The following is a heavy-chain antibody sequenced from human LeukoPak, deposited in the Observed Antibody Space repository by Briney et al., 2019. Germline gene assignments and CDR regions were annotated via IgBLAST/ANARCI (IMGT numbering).Heavy chain of an antibody. Sequence: PGESLRLSCAAYGFTFSSYWMSWVRQAPGKGLEWVANIKKDGSEKYYVDSVKGRFTISRDNAKNSLYLQMNSLRAEDTAVYYCAIDGGLYCSINACYYAYWGQGTLVTVSS. J-gene: IGHJ4*02. V-gene: IGHV3-7*01. CDR1: GFTFSSYW. CDR2: IKKDGSEK. CDR3: AIDGGLYCSINACYYAY. D-gene: IGHD2-2*01.